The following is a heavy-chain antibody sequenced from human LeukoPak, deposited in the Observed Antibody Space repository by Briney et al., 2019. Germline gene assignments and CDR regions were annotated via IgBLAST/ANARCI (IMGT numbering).Heavy chain of an antibody. V-gene: IGHV3-23*01. J-gene: IGHJ5*02. CDR2: ISGSGGST. CDR1: GFTFSSYA. Sequence: GRSLRLSCAASGFTFSSYAMSWVSQVPGNGLEWVSAISGSGGSTYYADSVKGRFTISRDNSKNTLYMQMNSLRAEDTAVYYCAKDRLPSVDYDYVWGSYRPNWFDPWGQGTLVTVSS. CDR3: AKDRLPSVDYDYVWGSYRPNWFDP. D-gene: IGHD3-16*02.